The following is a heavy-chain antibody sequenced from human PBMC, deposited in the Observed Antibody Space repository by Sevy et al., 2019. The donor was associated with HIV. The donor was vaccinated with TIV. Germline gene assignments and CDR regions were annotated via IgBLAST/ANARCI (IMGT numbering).Heavy chain of an antibody. D-gene: IGHD2-2*01. V-gene: IGHV4-61*02. J-gene: IGHJ5*02. CDR3: AREGSTWAGWFDP. CDR1: GGSISSGSYY. Sequence: SETLSLTCTVSGGSISSGSYYWSWIRQPAGKGLEWIGRFYTSGSTNYNPSLKSRVTISVDTSKNQFSLKLSSVTAADTVVYYCAREGSTWAGWFDPWGQGTLVTVSS. CDR2: FYTSGST.